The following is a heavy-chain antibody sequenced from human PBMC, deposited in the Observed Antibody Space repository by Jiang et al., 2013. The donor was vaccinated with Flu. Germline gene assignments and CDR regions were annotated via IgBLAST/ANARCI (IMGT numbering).Heavy chain of an antibody. J-gene: IGHJ4*02. D-gene: IGHD2-21*01. CDR2: ISWNSDTI. CDR1: GITFGDYA. V-gene: IGHV3-9*01. Sequence: VQLVESGGGLVQPGRSLRLSCAASGITFGDYAMYWVRRPPGKGLEWVSSISWNSDTIGYADSVKGRFTISRDNAKNSLYLQMNSLRAEDTALYYCAKGPVAIVVAGFYYFDSWGQGTLVTVAS. CDR3: AKGPVAIVVAGFYYFDS.